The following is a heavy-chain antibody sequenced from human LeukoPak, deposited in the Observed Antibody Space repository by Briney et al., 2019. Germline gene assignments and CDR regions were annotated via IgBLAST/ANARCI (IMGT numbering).Heavy chain of an antibody. J-gene: IGHJ6*02. V-gene: IGHV3-23*01. D-gene: IGHD3-10*01. CDR1: GFTFSSYA. CDR2: ISGSGGST. CDR3: GKRELWHGSGEDA. Sequence: GGSLRLSCAASGFTFSSYAMSWVRQAPGKGLEWVSAISGSGGSTYYADSVKGRFTISRNNSKNTLYLQMHSLRAEDTAVYYCGKRELWHGSGEDAWGQGTTVTVSS.